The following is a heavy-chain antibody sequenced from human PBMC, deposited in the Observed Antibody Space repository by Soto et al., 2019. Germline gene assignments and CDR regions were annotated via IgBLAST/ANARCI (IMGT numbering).Heavy chain of an antibody. J-gene: IGHJ6*02. D-gene: IGHD3-10*01. CDR1: GYSFTSYW. CDR3: ARIDIIPGLGLYGEYYYGSGSYYPNYYYYGMDV. Sequence: PGESLKISCKGSGYSFTSYWISWVRQMPGKGLEWMGRIDPSDSYTNYSPSFQGHVTISADKSISTAYLQWSSLKASDTAMYYCARIDIIPGLGLYGEYYYGSGSYYPNYYYYGMDVWGQGTTVTVSS. CDR2: IDPSDSYT. V-gene: IGHV5-10-1*01.